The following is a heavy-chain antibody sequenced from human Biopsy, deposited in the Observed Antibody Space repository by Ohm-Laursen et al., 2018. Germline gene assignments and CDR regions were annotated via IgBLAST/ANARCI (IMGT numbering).Heavy chain of an antibody. Sequence: GASVTVSCTVSGYTFTNYAINWVRQAPGQGLEWLGWISVKTGNTNYTQKLQGRVIMTTDSSTNTAYMELRSLRSDDTALYYWAREGTSVTVFGKISDYYFDFWGPGTVVTVSS. CDR1: GYTFTNYA. CDR3: AREGTSVTVFGKISDYYFDF. CDR2: ISVKTGNT. V-gene: IGHV1-18*01. J-gene: IGHJ4*02. D-gene: IGHD3-3*01.